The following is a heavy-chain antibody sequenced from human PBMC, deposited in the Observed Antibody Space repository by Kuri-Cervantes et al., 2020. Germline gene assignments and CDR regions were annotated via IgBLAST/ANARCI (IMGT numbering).Heavy chain of an antibody. CDR2: INAGNGKT. Sequence: ASVKVSCKPSGYTFVDYVIHWVRQAPGHRLEWMGWINAGNGKTKYSQNFEVRVNITRDTSASTVYMELNSLTSEDTAVYYCARVRQPDNWFDPWGQGTLVTVSS. J-gene: IGHJ5*02. D-gene: IGHD3-10*01. CDR1: GYTFVDYV. V-gene: IGHV1-3*01. CDR3: ARVRQPDNWFDP.